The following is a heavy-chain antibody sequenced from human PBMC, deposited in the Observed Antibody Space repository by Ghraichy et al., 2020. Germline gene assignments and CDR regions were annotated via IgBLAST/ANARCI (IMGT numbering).Heavy chain of an antibody. V-gene: IGHV3-23*01. CDR3: AKSPYGDLQYWYFDL. CDR2: ISGSGGST. Sequence: GGSLRLSCAASGFTFSSYAMSWVRQAPGKGLEWVSAISGSGGSTYYADSVKGRFTISRDNSKNTLYLQMNSLRAEDTAVYYCAKSPYGDLQYWYFDLWGRGTLVTVSS. CDR1: GFTFSSYA. D-gene: IGHD4-17*01. J-gene: IGHJ2*01.